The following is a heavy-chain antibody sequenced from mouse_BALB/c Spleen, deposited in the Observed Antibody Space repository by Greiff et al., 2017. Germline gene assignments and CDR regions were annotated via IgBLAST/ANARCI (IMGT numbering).Heavy chain of an antibody. D-gene: IGHD2-14*01. V-gene: IGHV5-12-1*01. CDR2: ISSGGGST. Sequence: EVKLVESGGGLVKPGGSLKLSCAASGFAFSSYDMSWVRQTPEKRLEWVAYISSGGGSTYYPDTVKGRFTISRDNAKNTLYLQMSSLKSEDTAMYYCARHWDRYDVSGYWGQGTTLTVSS. CDR1: GFAFSSYD. CDR3: ARHWDRYDVSGY. J-gene: IGHJ2*01.